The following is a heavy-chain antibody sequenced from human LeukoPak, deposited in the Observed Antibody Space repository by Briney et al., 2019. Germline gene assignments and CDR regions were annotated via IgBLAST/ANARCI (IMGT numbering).Heavy chain of an antibody. CDR2: ILSGGDVF. D-gene: IGHD4-17*01. CDR3: ARDPNGNYVGAFEM. V-gene: IGHV3-23*01. Sequence: GSLRLSCAASGFSFSSFAMMWVRQAPGMGLELISAILSGGDVFFYGDSVRGRFTISRDDSTNTLFLQMNNLRADDSAVYYCARDPNGNYVGAFEMWGPGTTVTVSS. CDR1: GFSFSSFA. J-gene: IGHJ3*02.